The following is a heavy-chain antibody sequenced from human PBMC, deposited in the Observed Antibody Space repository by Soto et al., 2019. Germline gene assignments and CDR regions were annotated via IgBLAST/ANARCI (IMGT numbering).Heavy chain of an antibody. CDR3: AEPPGYSSGWYLVY. V-gene: IGHV3-23*01. CDR2: ISGSGGST. Sequence: GGSLRLSCAASGFTFSSYAMSWVRQAPGKGLEWVSAISGSGGSTYYADSVKGRFTISRDNSKNTLYLQMNSLRAEDTAVYYCAEPPGYSSGWYLVYWGQGTLVTVSS. CDR1: GFTFSSYA. J-gene: IGHJ4*02. D-gene: IGHD6-19*01.